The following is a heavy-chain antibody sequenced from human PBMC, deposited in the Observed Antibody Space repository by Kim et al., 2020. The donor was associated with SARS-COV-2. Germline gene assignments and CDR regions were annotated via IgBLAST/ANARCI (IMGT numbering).Heavy chain of an antibody. CDR3: AGEGWGPKIPGATFDY. Sequence: SVKVSCKASGGTFSSYAISWVRQAPGQGLEWMGRIIPILGIVNYAQKFQGRVTITADKSTSTAYMELSSLRSKDTAVYYCAGEGWGPKIPGATFDYWGQGTLVTVSS. CDR2: IIPILGIV. CDR1: GGTFSSYA. V-gene: IGHV1-69*04. J-gene: IGHJ4*02. D-gene: IGHD3-16*01.